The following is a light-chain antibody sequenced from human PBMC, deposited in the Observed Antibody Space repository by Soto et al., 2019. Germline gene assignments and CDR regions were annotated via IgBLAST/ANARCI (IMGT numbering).Light chain of an antibody. J-gene: IGLJ1*01. CDR1: SSDVGGYNY. V-gene: IGLV2-14*03. CDR2: DVY. CDR3: TSYTSSRTLV. Sequence: QSALTQPASVSGSPGQSITISCTGTSSDVGGYNYVSWYQHHPGKAPKLMIYDVYNRPLGVSNRFSGSKSGNTASLTISGLQAEDEDDYYCTSYTSSRTLVFGTGTKVTVL.